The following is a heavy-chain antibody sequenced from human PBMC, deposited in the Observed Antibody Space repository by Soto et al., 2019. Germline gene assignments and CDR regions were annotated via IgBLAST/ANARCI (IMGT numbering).Heavy chain of an antibody. V-gene: IGHV3-23*01. CDR1: GFTFSSYA. Sequence: GGSLRLSCAASGFTFSSYAMSWVRQAPGKGLEWVSAISGSGGSTYYADSVKGRFTISRDNSKNTLYLQMNSLRAEDTAVYYCAKDLFITMIVVVIRTALTAADYWGQGTLVTVSS. CDR2: ISGSGGST. CDR3: AKDLFITMIVVVIRTALTAADY. D-gene: IGHD3-22*01. J-gene: IGHJ4*02.